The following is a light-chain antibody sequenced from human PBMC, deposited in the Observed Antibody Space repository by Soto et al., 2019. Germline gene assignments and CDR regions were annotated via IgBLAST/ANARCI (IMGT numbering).Light chain of an antibody. CDR2: EVT. Sequence: QSVLTQPASVSGSPGQSITISCTGTSSDIGGYKYVSWYQQHPGKAPKLMIYEVTYRPSGVSDRFSGSKSGNTASLTVSGLQAEDEADYYCSSYTSSGTPYVFGTGTKVTVL. V-gene: IGLV2-14*01. CDR1: SSDIGGYKY. CDR3: SSYTSSGTPYV. J-gene: IGLJ1*01.